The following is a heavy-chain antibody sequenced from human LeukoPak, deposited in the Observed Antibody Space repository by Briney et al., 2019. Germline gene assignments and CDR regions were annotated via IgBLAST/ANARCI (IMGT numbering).Heavy chain of an antibody. D-gene: IGHD6-13*01. Sequence: PGGSLRLSCAASGFTFDDYAMHWVRHAPGKGLGWVSGISWNSGSIGYADSVRGRFTISRDNAKNSLYLQMNSLRAEDTALYYCAKAPQYSSSWFFFDYWGQGTLVTVSS. J-gene: IGHJ4*02. CDR2: ISWNSGSI. CDR1: GFTFDDYA. V-gene: IGHV3-9*01. CDR3: AKAPQYSSSWFFFDY.